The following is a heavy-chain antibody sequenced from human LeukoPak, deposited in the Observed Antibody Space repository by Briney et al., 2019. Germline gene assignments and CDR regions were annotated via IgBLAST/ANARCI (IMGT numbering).Heavy chain of an antibody. CDR2: IYHSGST. V-gene: IGHV4-30-2*01. CDR3: ARGGPPAQTWIQLWSSVDWFDP. Sequence: SETLSLTCAVSGGSISSGGYSWSWIRQPPGKGLEWIGYIYHSGSTYYNPSLKSRVTISVDRSKNQFSLKLSSVAAADTAVYYCARGGPPAQTWIQLWSSVDWFDPWGQGTLVTVSS. CDR1: GGSISSGGYS. J-gene: IGHJ5*02. D-gene: IGHD5-18*01.